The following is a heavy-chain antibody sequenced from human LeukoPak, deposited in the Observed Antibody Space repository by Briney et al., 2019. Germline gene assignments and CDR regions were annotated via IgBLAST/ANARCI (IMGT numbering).Heavy chain of an antibody. CDR2: IRQDGGEK. V-gene: IGHV3-7*01. D-gene: IGHD6-13*01. Sequence: PGGSLRLSCAVSGFTFTDYWRNWVRQGPGKGLEWVASIRQDGGEKSYVDSVKGRFTISRDNTKSSLYLQTNSLRAEDTAVYYCARDGTAAGLYFDLWGQGTLVTVSS. CDR1: GFTFTDYW. CDR3: ARDGTAAGLYFDL. J-gene: IGHJ4*01.